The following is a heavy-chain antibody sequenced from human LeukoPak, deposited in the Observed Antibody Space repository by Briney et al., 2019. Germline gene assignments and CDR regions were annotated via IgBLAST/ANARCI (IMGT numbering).Heavy chain of an antibody. CDR2: INPNSGGT. CDR3: AARYYDSSGYYVY. V-gene: IGHV1-2*02. D-gene: IGHD3-22*01. CDR1: GYTFTGYY. Sequence: ASVKVSCKASGYTFTGYYMHWVRQAPGQGLEWMGWINPNSGGTNYAQKFQGRVTMTRDTSISTAYMELSRLRSDDTAVYYCAARYYDSSGYYVYWGQGTLVTVSS. J-gene: IGHJ4*02.